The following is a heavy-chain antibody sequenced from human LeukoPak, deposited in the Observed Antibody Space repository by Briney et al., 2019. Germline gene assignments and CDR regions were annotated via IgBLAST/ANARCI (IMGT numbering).Heavy chain of an antibody. CDR3: ARGPFAGYSSGWYRV. D-gene: IGHD6-19*01. CDR1: GGSFSGYY. Sequence: PSETLSLTCAVYGGSFSGYYCSWIRQPPGKGLEWIGEINHSGSTNYNPSLKSRVTISVDTSKNQFSLKLSSVTAADTAVYYCARGPFAGYSSGWYRVWGQGTLVTVSS. CDR2: INHSGST. V-gene: IGHV4-34*01. J-gene: IGHJ4*02.